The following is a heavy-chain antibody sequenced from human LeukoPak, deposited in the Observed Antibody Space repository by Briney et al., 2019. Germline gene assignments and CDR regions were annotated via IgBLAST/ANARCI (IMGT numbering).Heavy chain of an antibody. CDR3: ARAQKTMLSRAVYFFDF. CDR1: GASISDYY. D-gene: IGHD2-2*01. J-gene: IGHJ4*02. Sequence: SETLSLTCNVSGASISDYYRSWIRQSPTRGLEWIGYVSSRGATNNNPSLKSRVTTSAHTSENQLSLKLTSVTAADTAVYYCARAQKTMLSRAVYFFDFWGQGLLATVSS. CDR2: VSSRGAT. V-gene: IGHV4-59*01.